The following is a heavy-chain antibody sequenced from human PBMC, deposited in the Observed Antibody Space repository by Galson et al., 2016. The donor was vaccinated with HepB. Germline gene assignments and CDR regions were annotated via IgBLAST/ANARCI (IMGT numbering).Heavy chain of an antibody. CDR2: IWYDGSNK. D-gene: IGHD3-22*01. CDR3: ARGGFKEYYDSSGYYLDY. J-gene: IGHJ4*02. Sequence: SLRLSCAASGFTFSSYGMHWVRQAPGKGLEWVAVIWYDGSNKYYADSVKGRFTISRDNSKNTLYLQMNSLRAEDTAVYYCARGGFKEYYDSSGYYLDYWGQVTLVTVSS. CDR1: GFTFSSYG. V-gene: IGHV3-33*01.